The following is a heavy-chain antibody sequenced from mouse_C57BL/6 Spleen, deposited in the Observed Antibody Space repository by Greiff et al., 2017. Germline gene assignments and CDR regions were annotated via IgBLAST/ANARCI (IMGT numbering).Heavy chain of an antibody. D-gene: IGHD2-1*01. CDR3: ARSGGNLYYARDY. V-gene: IGHV1-52*01. J-gene: IGHJ4*01. Sequence: VQLQQPGAELVRPGSSVKLSCKASGYTFTSYWLHWVKQRPIQGLEWIGNIDPSDSETHYNQKFKDKATLTVDKSSSTAYMQLSSLTSEDSAVYYCARSGGNLYYARDYWGQGTSVTVSS. CDR2: IDPSDSET. CDR1: GYTFTSYW.